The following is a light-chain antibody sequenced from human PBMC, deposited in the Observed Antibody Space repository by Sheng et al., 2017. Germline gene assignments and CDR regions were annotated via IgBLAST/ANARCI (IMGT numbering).Light chain of an antibody. J-gene: IGKJ4*01. CDR3: QKYNNAPQT. CDR1: QDISDY. Sequence: IQMTQSPSSLSASVGDTVTITCRASQDISDYLAWYQQKPGRVPKLLIYTASILHSGVPSRFSGSGSGRDFTLTISSLQPEDVATYYCQKYNNAPQTFGGGTTVEIK. CDR2: TAS. V-gene: IGKV1-27*01.